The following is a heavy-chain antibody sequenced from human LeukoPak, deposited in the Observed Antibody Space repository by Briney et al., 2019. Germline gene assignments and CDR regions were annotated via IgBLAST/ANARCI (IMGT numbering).Heavy chain of an antibody. Sequence: GGSLRLSCAASGFTFSNAWMSWVRQAPGKGLEWVGRIKSKTDGGTTDYAAPVKGRFTISRDDSKNTLYLQMNSLKTEDTAVYYCTTVRLWFGDNHDYWGQGTLVTVSS. V-gene: IGHV3-15*01. D-gene: IGHD3-10*01. J-gene: IGHJ4*02. CDR2: IKSKTDGGTT. CDR3: TTVRLWFGDNHDY. CDR1: GFTFSNAW.